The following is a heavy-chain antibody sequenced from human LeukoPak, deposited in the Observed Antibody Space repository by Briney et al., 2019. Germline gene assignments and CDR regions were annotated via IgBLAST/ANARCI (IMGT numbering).Heavy chain of an antibody. J-gene: IGHJ4*02. D-gene: IGHD6-6*01. CDR2: IIPIFGTT. Sequence: ASVKVSCKASGGTFSSYAISWVRQAPGQGLERMGGIIPIFGTTNYAQKFQGRVTITTDESTSTAYMELSSLRSEDTAVYYCARDVLAARHPTYFDYWGQGTLVTVSS. V-gene: IGHV1-69*05. CDR1: GGTFSSYA. CDR3: ARDVLAARHPTYFDY.